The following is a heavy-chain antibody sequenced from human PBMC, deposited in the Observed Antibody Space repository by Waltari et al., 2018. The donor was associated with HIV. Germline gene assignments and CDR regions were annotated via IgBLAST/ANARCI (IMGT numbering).Heavy chain of an antibody. CDR3: ARDGWSPPNRWFDP. CDR2: MRSSSNFM. V-gene: IGHV3-21*01. Sequence: EVHLVESGGGLVKRGGSLRLSCAASGFSFSSYSMNWVRQAPGTGLEWVSAMRSSSNFMYYADSVKGRFTISRDNAKNSLYLQMNSLRAEDTAVYYCARDGWSPPNRWFDPWGQGTLVTVSS. D-gene: IGHD3-3*01. J-gene: IGHJ5*02. CDR1: GFSFSSYS.